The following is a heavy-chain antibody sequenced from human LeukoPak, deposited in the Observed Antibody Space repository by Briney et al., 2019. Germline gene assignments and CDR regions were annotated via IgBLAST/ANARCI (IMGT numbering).Heavy chain of an antibody. CDR3: ARDGPTMVRGVNPNYYYYGMDV. J-gene: IGHJ6*02. D-gene: IGHD3-10*01. Sequence: SETLSLTCTVSGDSISSSSYYWGWIRQPPGKGLEWIVSIYYSGSTYYNPSLKSRVTISVDTSKNQFSLKLSSVTAADTAVYYCARDGPTMVRGVNPNYYYYGMDVWGQGTTVTVSS. CDR1: GDSISSSSYY. V-gene: IGHV4-39*07. CDR2: IYYSGST.